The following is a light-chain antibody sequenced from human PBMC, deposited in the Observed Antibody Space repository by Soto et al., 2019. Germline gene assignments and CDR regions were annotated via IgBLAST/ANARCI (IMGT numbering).Light chain of an antibody. CDR2: DAS. CDR3: QQRGT. V-gene: IGKV3-11*01. CDR1: QSVDSS. J-gene: IGKJ2*01. Sequence: EVVLTQSPATLSLSPGERATLSCRASQSVDSSLAWYQQKLGQAPRLLIYDASNRATGIPGRFSGSGSGTAFTLTNSSLEPEDFAVYYCQQRGTFGQGTKVEIK.